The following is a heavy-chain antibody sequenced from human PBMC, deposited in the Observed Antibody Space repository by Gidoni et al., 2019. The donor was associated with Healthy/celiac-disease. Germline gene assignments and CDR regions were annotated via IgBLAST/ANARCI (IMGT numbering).Heavy chain of an antibody. CDR1: GYTFTSYY. V-gene: IGHV1-46*03. Sequence: QVQLVQSGAEVKKPGASVKVSCKASGYTFTSYYMHWVRQAPGQGLEWMGIINPSCGSTSYAQKFQGRVTMTRDTSTSTVYMELSSLRSEDTAVYYCARDATGGDSGDYYYGMDVWGKGTTVTVSS. J-gene: IGHJ6*04. CDR2: INPSCGST. CDR3: ARDATGGDSGDYYYGMDV. D-gene: IGHD2-21*01.